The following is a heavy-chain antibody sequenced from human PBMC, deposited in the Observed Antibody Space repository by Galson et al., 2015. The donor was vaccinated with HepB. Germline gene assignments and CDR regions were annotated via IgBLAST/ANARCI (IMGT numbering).Heavy chain of an antibody. D-gene: IGHD1-1*01. Sequence: SLRLSCATSGFSFTNAWMSWVRQAPGKGLEWVGRIKSKNVGEITDYAAPVKGRFTISRDDSKNTLYLQINILKTEDTAVYYCTTGRTPPPTGATFYYYNGMDVWGQGTTVTVSS. V-gene: IGHV3-15*01. J-gene: IGHJ6*02. CDR3: TTGRTPPPTGATFYYYNGMDV. CDR1: GFSFTNAW. CDR2: IKSKNVGEIT.